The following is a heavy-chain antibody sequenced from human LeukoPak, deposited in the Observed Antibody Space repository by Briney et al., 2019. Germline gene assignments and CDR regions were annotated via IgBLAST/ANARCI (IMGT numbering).Heavy chain of an antibody. CDR2: IYHSGST. CDR3: ARDLRYHLGYCSSTSCYTGFGYFDY. J-gene: IGHJ4*02. CDR1: GYSISSGYY. V-gene: IGHV4-38-2*02. Sequence: PSETLSLTCTVSGYSISSGYYWGWIRPPPGKGLEWIGSIYHSGSTYYNPSLKSRVTISVDTSKNQFSLKLSSVTAADTAVYYCARDLRYHLGYCSSTSCYTGFGYFDYWGQGTLVTVS. D-gene: IGHD2-2*02.